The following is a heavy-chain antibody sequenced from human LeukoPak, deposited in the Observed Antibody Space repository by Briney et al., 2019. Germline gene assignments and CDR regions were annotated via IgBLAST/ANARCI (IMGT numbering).Heavy chain of an antibody. Sequence: GGSLRLSCAASGFTFSIFWMSWVRQAPGKGLEWVANIKQDGSAKYYVDSVKGRFTISRDNARNSLYLEMNNLRAEDTAIYYCATSYDSSGNNWGQGTLVTVSS. CDR2: IKQDGSAK. J-gene: IGHJ4*02. D-gene: IGHD3-22*01. V-gene: IGHV3-7*01. CDR1: GFTFSIFW. CDR3: ATSYDSSGNN.